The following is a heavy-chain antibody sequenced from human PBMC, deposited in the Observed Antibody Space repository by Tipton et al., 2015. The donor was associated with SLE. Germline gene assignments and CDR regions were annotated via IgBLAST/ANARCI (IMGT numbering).Heavy chain of an antibody. Sequence: TLSLTCAVYGGSFSGYYWSWIRQPPGKGLEWIGEINHSGSTNYNPSLKSRVTISVDTSKNHSSLKLSSVTAADTAVYYCARETRAVADGTYYMDVWGIGTTVTVSS. CDR1: GGSFSGYY. CDR2: INHSGST. J-gene: IGHJ6*03. D-gene: IGHD6-19*01. CDR3: ARETRAVADGTYYMDV. V-gene: IGHV4-34*01.